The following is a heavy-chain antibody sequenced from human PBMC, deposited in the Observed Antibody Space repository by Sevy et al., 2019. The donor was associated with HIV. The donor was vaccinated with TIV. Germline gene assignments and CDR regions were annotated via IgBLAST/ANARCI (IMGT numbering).Heavy chain of an antibody. Sequence: GGSLRLSCAASGFTFSSYAMHWVRQAPGKGLEWVAVISYDGSNKYYADSVKGRFTISRDNSKNTLYLQMNSLRAEDPAVYYCAREESRSITGTTGWFDPWGQGTLVSVSS. V-gene: IGHV3-30-3*01. CDR1: GFTFSSYA. CDR3: AREESRSITGTTGWFDP. D-gene: IGHD1-20*01. J-gene: IGHJ5*02. CDR2: ISYDGSNK.